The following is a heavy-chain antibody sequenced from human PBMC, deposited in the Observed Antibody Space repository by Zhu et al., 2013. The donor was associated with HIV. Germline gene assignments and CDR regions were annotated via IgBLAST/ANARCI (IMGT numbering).Heavy chain of an antibody. V-gene: IGHV1-18*01. CDR1: GYTFTSYG. D-gene: IGHD3-22*01. J-gene: IGHJ1*01. Sequence: QVQLVQSGGEVKKPGASVKVSCKASGYTFTSYGISWVRQAPGQGLEWMGWISAYNGNTNYAQKFQGRVTMTTDTSTSTAYMELRSLRSDDTAVYYCARDQGTMIVAVSPGFQHVGPGHPGHRLL. CDR3: ARDQGTMIVAVSPGFQH. CDR2: ISAYNGNT.